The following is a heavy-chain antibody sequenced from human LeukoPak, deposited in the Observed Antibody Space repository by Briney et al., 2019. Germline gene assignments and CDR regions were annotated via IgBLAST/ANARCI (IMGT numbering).Heavy chain of an antibody. V-gene: IGHV1-46*01. J-gene: IGHJ4*02. CDR1: GYTFTSYY. CDR3: ARDLIVPAAIL. Sequence: GASVKVSCXASGYTFTSYYMHWVRQAPGQGLGWMGIMNPSGGSTSYAQKFQGRVTMTRDTSTSTVYMELSSLRSEDTAVYYCARDLIVPAAILWGQGTLVTVSS. D-gene: IGHD2-2*01. CDR2: MNPSGGST.